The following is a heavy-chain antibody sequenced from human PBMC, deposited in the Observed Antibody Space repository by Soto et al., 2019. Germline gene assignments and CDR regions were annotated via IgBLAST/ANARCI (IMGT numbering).Heavy chain of an antibody. Sequence: QVQLVESGGGVVQPGRSLRLSCAASGFTFSSYAMHWVRQAPGKGLEWVAVISYDGSNKYYADSVKGRFTISRDNSKNTLYLQMNSLRAEDTAVYYCARDIALLWFGELYGPDYWGQGTLVTVSS. V-gene: IGHV3-30-3*01. CDR3: ARDIALLWFGELYGPDY. CDR2: ISYDGSNK. J-gene: IGHJ4*02. CDR1: GFTFSSYA. D-gene: IGHD3-10*01.